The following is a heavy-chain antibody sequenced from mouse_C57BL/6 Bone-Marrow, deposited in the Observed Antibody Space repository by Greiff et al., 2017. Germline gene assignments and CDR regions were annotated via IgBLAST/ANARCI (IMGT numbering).Heavy chain of an antibody. Sequence: VQLQQSGPELVKPGASVKISCKASGYAFSSSWMNWVKQRPGKGLEWIGRIYPGDGDTTYNGKFKGKATLTADKSSSTAYMQLSSLTSEDDAVYYCAIGGYDGWFAYWGQGTLVTVSA. V-gene: IGHV1-82*01. CDR1: GYAFSSSW. D-gene: IGHD2-2*01. J-gene: IGHJ3*01. CDR3: AIGGYDGWFAY. CDR2: IYPGDGDT.